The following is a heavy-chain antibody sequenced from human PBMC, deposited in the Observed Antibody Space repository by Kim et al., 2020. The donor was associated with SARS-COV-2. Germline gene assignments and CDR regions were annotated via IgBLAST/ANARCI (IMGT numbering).Heavy chain of an antibody. D-gene: IGHD2-15*01. J-gene: IGHJ3*02. V-gene: IGHV3-30*01. Sequence: ADLVEGPFTISRDNSKNTLYLQMNSLRAEDTAVYYCARAHTGGYLSAFDIWGQGTMVTVSS. CDR3: ARAHTGGYLSAFDI.